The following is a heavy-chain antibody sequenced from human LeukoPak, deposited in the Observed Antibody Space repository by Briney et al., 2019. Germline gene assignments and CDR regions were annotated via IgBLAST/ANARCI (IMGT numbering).Heavy chain of an antibody. D-gene: IGHD5-12*01. CDR1: GFTFSDYY. CDR3: ARDLGSGYSGYVPFDY. Sequence: GGSLRLSCAASGFTFSDYYMSWIRQAPGKGLXXXXXXSSSSSYTNYADSVKGRFTISRDNAKNSLYLQMNSLRAEDTAVYYCARDLGSGYSGYVPFDYWGQGTLVTVSS. J-gene: IGHJ4*02. V-gene: IGHV3-11*06. CDR2: XSSSSSYT.